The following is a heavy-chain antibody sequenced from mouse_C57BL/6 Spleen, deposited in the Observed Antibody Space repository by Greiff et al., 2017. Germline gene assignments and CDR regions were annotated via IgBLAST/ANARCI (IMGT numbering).Heavy chain of an antibody. Sequence: QVQLKQPGAELVKPGASVKVSCKASGYTFTSYWMHWVKQRPGQGLEWIGRIHPSDSDTNYNQKFKGKATLTVDKSSSTAYMQLSSLTSEDSAVYYWAIRNYYDYDGYFDYWGQGTTLTVSS. D-gene: IGHD2-4*01. CDR2: IHPSDSDT. V-gene: IGHV1-74*01. CDR1: GYTFTSYW. CDR3: AIRNYYDYDGYFDY. J-gene: IGHJ2*01.